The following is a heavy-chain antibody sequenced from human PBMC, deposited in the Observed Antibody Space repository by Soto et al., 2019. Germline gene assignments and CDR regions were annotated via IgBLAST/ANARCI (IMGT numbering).Heavy chain of an antibody. CDR1: GFTFSSYN. D-gene: IGHD3-10*01. J-gene: IGHJ4*02. V-gene: IGHV3-21*01. CDR3: ARCLVSAYGSGSYDTLDY. Sequence: EVQLVESGGGLVKPGGSLRLSRAASGFTFSSYNMNWVRQAPGKGLEWVSSISSSSSYIYYADSVKGRFTISRDNAKNSLYLQMNSLRADDTAVYYCARCLVSAYGSGSYDTLDYWGQATLVTVSS. CDR2: ISSSSSYI.